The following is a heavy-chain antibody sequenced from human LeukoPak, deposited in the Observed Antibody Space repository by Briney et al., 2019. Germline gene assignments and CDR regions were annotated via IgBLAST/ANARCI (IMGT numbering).Heavy chain of an antibody. V-gene: IGHV4-59*01. CDR1: GGSISSYY. CDR2: IYYSGST. D-gene: IGHD3-10*01. J-gene: IGHJ6*02. Sequence: SETLSLTCTVSGGSISSYYWSWIRQPPGKGLEWIGCIYYSGSTNYNPSLKSRVTISVDTSKNQFSLKLSSVTAADTAVYYCARDLTPSYYYGSGSYYTYYGMDVWGQGTTATVSS. CDR3: ARDLTPSYYYGSGSYYTYYGMDV.